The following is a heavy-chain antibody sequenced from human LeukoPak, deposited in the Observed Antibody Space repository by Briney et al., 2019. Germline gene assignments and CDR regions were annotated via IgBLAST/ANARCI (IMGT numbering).Heavy chain of an antibody. J-gene: IGHJ3*02. CDR3: AIDRLIYGDYGDAFDI. D-gene: IGHD4-17*01. Sequence: GGSLRLSCAASGFTFYTYSMNWVRQAPGKGLEWVSSISSNSNYIYYADSVKGRFTISRNNAKDSLYLQMNSLRAEDTAVYYCAIDRLIYGDYGDAFDIWGQGTMVTVSS. V-gene: IGHV3-21*01. CDR2: ISSNSNYI. CDR1: GFTFYTYS.